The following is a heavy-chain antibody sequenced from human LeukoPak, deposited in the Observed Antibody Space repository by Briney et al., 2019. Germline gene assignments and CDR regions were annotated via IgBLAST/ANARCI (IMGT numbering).Heavy chain of an antibody. CDR1: GDSVSSNSAA. D-gene: IGHD6-13*01. Sequence: SQTLSLTCAISGDSVSSNSAAWNWIRQSPSRGLEWLGRTYYRSKWYNDYAVSVKSRITNNPDTSKNQFSLQLNSVTPEDTAVYYCARGTYSSSWLLWDWFDPWGQGTLVTVSS. CDR2: TYYRSKWYN. CDR3: ARGTYSSSWLLWDWFDP. J-gene: IGHJ5*02. V-gene: IGHV6-1*01.